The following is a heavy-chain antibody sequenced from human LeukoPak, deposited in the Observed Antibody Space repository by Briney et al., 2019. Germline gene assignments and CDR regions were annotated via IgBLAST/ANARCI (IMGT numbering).Heavy chain of an antibody. V-gene: IGHV3-23*01. CDR3: ARDVNHAMDV. CDR1: GFTFSSYA. Sequence: HTGGSLRLSCAASGFTFSSYAMSWVRQAPGKGLEWVSVISGSGSSTYYADSVKGRFTISRDNAKNTLYLQMNGLRAEDTAVYYCARDVNHAMDVWGQGTTVIVSS. CDR2: ISGSGSST. J-gene: IGHJ6*02.